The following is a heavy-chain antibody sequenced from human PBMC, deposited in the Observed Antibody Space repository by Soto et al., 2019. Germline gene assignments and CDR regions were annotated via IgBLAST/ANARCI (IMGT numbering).Heavy chain of an antibody. J-gene: IGHJ5*02. CDR2: IIPTFGTA. Sequence: SVKVSCKASGGTFSSYAISWVRQAPGQGLEWMGGIIPTFGTANYAQKSQGRVTITADKSTSTAYMELSSLRSEDTAVYYCASMTTVTTNWFDPWGQGTLVTVSS. V-gene: IGHV1-69*06. CDR3: ASMTTVTTNWFDP. CDR1: GGTFSSYA. D-gene: IGHD4-4*01.